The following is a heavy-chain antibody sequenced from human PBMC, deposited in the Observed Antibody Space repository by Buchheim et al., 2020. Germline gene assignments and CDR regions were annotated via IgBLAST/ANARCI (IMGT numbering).Heavy chain of an antibody. Sequence: EVQLVDSGGGLVQPGGSLRVSCAASGFAFRNYDMNWVRQAPGQGLEWVSYISSGGNSKYYADSVKGRFTVARDNAKNSLHLQMNSLRAEDTAVYYCARGEGQWLARLCAFDIWGQGT. D-gene: IGHD6-19*01. CDR2: ISSGGNSK. CDR3: ARGEGQWLARLCAFDI. J-gene: IGHJ3*02. CDR1: GFAFRNYD. V-gene: IGHV3-48*03.